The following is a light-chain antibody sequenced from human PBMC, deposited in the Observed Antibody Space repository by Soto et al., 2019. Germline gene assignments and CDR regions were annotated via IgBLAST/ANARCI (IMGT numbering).Light chain of an antibody. CDR2: AAS. CDR3: QQHISWPLT. Sequence: EIVLTQSPGTLSLSPGERATLSCRASQSVSSSYLAWYQQKPGQAPRLLIYAASTRAAAVPDRFTGSGSGTDFTLTISNLEPEDFAVYYCQQHISWPLTFGGGTKVDIK. V-gene: IGKV3D-20*02. CDR1: QSVSSSY. J-gene: IGKJ4*01.